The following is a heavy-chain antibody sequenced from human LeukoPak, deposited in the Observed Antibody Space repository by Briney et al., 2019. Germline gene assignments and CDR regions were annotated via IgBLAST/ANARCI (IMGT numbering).Heavy chain of an antibody. D-gene: IGHD3-22*01. Sequence: SETLSLTCTVSGGSISSYYWSWIRQPAGKGLELIGRIYTSGSTNYNPSLKSRVTMSVDTSKNQFSLKLSSVTAADTAVYYCARGSYDSSDPRAFDIWGQGTMVTVSS. CDR2: IYTSGST. CDR3: ARGSYDSSDPRAFDI. J-gene: IGHJ3*02. V-gene: IGHV4-4*07. CDR1: GGSISSYY.